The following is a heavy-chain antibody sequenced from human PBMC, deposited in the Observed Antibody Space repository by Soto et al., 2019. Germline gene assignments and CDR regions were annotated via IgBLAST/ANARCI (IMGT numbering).Heavy chain of an antibody. CDR2: IIPIFGTA. CDR1: GGTFSSYA. V-gene: IGHV1-69*12. J-gene: IGHJ6*02. D-gene: IGHD2-21*01. Sequence: QVQLVQSGAEVKKPGSSVKVSCKASGGTFSSYAISWVRQAPGKGLEWMGGIIPIFGTANYAQKFQGRVTITADESTSTAYMELSSLRSEDTAVYYCASSAIDHYYYGMDVWGQGTTVTVSS. CDR3: ASSAIDHYYYGMDV.